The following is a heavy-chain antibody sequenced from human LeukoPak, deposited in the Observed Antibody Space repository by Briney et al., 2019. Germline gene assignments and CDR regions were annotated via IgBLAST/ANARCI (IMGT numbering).Heavy chain of an antibody. D-gene: IGHD6-6*01. J-gene: IGHJ4*02. Sequence: PSETLSLTCSVSGGSISKSGSYWGWIRQPPGKGLEWIGTLYYSGLTYYRPSLKTRVAISGDTSKNQFSLQLAPVSTADTAVYYCAGYREGSITSRQTDYWGQGILVIVSS. CDR1: GGSISKSGSY. CDR3: AGYREGSITSRQTDY. CDR2: LYYSGLT. V-gene: IGHV4-39*07.